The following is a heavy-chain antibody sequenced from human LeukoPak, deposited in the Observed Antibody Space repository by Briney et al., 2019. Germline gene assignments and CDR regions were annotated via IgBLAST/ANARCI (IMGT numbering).Heavy chain of an antibody. V-gene: IGHV3-23*01. Sequence: GGSLRLSCAASGFTFSSYSMNWVRQAPGKGLEWVSAISGSGGSTYYADSVKGRFTISRDNSKNTLYLQMNSLRAEDTAVYYCAKHDYGDYGADYWGQGTLVTVSS. J-gene: IGHJ4*02. CDR2: ISGSGGST. CDR1: GFTFSSYS. D-gene: IGHD4-17*01. CDR3: AKHDYGDYGADY.